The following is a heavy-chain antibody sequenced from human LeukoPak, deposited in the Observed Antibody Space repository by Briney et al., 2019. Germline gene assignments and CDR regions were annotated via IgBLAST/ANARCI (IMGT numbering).Heavy chain of an antibody. CDR1: GGSISSSGYY. J-gene: IGHJ3*02. V-gene: IGHV4-39*07. Sequence: SETLSLTCTVSGGSISSSGYYWGWIRQPPGKGLEWIGSIYYSGSTYYNPSLKSRVTISVDTSKNQFSLKLSSVTAADTAVYYCARGGSVSIFGVVIIPGDAFDIWGQGTMVTVSS. D-gene: IGHD3-3*01. CDR3: ARGGSVSIFGVVIIPGDAFDI. CDR2: IYYSGST.